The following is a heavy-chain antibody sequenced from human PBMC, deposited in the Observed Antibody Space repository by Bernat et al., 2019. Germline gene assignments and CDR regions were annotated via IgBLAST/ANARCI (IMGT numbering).Heavy chain of an antibody. Sequence: QVQLVESGGGVVQPGRSLRLSCAASGFTFSSYGMHWVRQAPGKGLEWVAVIWYDGSNKYYAGSGKGRFTISRDNSKNTLYLQMNSLRAEDTAVYYCAREDRSSYDFWSGYYRDRCFDYWGQGTLVTVSS. J-gene: IGHJ4*02. CDR2: IWYDGSNK. D-gene: IGHD3-3*01. CDR1: GFTFSSYG. V-gene: IGHV3-33*01. CDR3: AREDRSSYDFWSGYYRDRCFDY.